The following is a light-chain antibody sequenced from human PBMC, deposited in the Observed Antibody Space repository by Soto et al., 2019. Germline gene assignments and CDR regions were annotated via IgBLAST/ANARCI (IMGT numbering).Light chain of an antibody. V-gene: IGLV2-14*01. CDR1: SSDVGGYNY. J-gene: IGLJ1*01. Sequence: QSALTQPASVSWSPGQSITISCTGTSSDVGGYNYVSWYQQHPGKAPKLMIYDVSNRPSGVSNRFSGSKSGNTASLSISGLQAEDEADYYCSSYTSSSTLYVFGTGTKVTGL. CDR2: DVS. CDR3: SSYTSSSTLYV.